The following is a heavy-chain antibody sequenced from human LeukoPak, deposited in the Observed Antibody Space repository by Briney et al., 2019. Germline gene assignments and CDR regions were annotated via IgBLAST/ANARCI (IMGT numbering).Heavy chain of an antibody. Sequence: PSETLSLTCTVSGGSICSYYWSWIRQPAGKGLEWIGRIYTSGSTNYNPSLKSRVTMSVDTSKNQFSLKLSSVTAADTAVYYCARDRLYRYDILTGFIFSDAFDIWGQGTMVTVSS. CDR3: ARDRLYRYDILTGFIFSDAFDI. CDR2: IYTSGST. CDR1: GGSICSYY. D-gene: IGHD3-9*01. J-gene: IGHJ3*02. V-gene: IGHV4-4*07.